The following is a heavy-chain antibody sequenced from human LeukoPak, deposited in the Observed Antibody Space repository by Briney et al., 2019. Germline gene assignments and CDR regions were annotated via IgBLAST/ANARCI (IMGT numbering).Heavy chain of an antibody. CDR3: ATAALTYCTNGVCYYFQH. D-gene: IGHD2-8*01. CDR1: GYALTELS. Sequence: ASVKVSCKVSGYALTELSMDWVRQAPGKGLYWMGGFDPEDVETIYAQKFQGRVTMTEDTSTDTAYMELSSLRSEDTAVYYCATAALTYCTNGVCYYFQHWGQGTLVTVSS. V-gene: IGHV1-24*01. J-gene: IGHJ1*01. CDR2: FDPEDVET.